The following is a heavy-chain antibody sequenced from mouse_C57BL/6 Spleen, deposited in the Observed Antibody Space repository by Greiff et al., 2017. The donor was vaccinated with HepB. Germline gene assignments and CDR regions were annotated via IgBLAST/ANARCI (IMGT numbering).Heavy chain of an antibody. V-gene: IGHV1-15*01. J-gene: IGHJ2*01. CDR2: IDPETGGT. Sequence: VQLQQSGAELVRPGASVTLSCKASGYTFTDYEMHWVKQTPVHGLEWIGAIDPETGGTAYNQKFKGKAILTADKSSSTAYMELRSLTSEDSAVYYCTRRGNAGAFDYWGQGTTLTVST. CDR1: GYTFTDYE. CDR3: TRRGNAGAFDY.